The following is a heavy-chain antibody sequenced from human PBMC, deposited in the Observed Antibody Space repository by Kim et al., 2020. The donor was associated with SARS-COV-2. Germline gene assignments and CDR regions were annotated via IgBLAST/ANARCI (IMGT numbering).Heavy chain of an antibody. J-gene: IGHJ3*02. CDR3: ARESIWFGELLGAFDI. D-gene: IGHD3-10*01. Sequence: SLKSRVTISVDTSKNEFSLKLSSWTAADTAVYYCARESIWFGELLGAFDIWGQGTMVTVSS. V-gene: IGHV4-31*02.